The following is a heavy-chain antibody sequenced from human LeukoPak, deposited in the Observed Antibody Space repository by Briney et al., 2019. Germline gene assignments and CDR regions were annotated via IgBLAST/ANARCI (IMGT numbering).Heavy chain of an antibody. J-gene: IGHJ4*02. Sequence: PGRSLRLSCVVSGFTFVDHAMHWVRQAPGKGLEWVAFIRYDGSNKYYADSVKGRFTISRDNSKNTVYLQMNSLRAEDTAVYYCAAPGVPAATYYFDYWGQGTLVTVSS. V-gene: IGHV3-30*02. CDR3: AAPGVPAATYYFDY. CDR1: GFTFVDHA. CDR2: IRYDGSNK. D-gene: IGHD2-2*01.